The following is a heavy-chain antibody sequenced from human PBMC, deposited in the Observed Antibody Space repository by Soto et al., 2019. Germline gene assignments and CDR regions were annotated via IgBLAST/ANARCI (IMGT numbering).Heavy chain of an antibody. J-gene: IGHJ4*02. CDR2: IKQDGSEK. V-gene: IGHV3-7*01. D-gene: IGHD2-2*01. CDR1: GFTFSSYW. CDR3: ACRYCSSTSCYFY. Sequence: SLRLSCAASGFTFSSYWMSWVRQAPGKGLEWVANIKQDGSEKYYVDSVKGRFTISRDNAKNSLYLQMNSLRAEDTAVYYCACRYCSSTSCYFYWGQGTLVTVSS.